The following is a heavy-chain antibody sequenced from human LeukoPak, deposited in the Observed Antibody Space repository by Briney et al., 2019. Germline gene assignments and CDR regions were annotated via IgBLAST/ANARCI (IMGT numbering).Heavy chain of an antibody. J-gene: IGHJ4*02. CDR3: AKSPLVAAAALYYFDY. Sequence: GGSLRLSCAASGFTFSSYAMSWVRQAPGKGLEWVSAISGSGGSTYYADSVKGRFTISRDKSKNTLYLQMNSLRAEDTAVYYCAKSPLVAAAALYYFDYWGQGTLVTVSS. CDR2: ISGSGGST. CDR1: GFTFSSYA. D-gene: IGHD6-13*01. V-gene: IGHV3-23*01.